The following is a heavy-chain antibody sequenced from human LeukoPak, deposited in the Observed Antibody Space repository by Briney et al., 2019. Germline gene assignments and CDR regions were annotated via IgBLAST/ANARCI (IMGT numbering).Heavy chain of an antibody. Sequence: GGSLRLSCAASGFTFSSYAMSWVRQAPGKGLEWVSAISGSGGSTYYADSVKGRFTISRDNSKNTLYLQMNSLRAEDTAVYYCARAYYYYDFWSGFDYWGQGTLVTVSS. CDR3: ARAYYYYDFWSGFDY. J-gene: IGHJ4*02. D-gene: IGHD3-3*01. CDR1: GFTFSSYA. V-gene: IGHV3-23*01. CDR2: ISGSGGST.